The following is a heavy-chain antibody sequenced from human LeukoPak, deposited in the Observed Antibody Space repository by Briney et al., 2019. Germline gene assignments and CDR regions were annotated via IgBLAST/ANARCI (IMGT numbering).Heavy chain of an antibody. CDR3: AKGWNNWNYVHYFDY. Sequence: GGSLRLSCAASGFTFSSYGMHWVRQAPGKGLEWVAVISYDGSNKYYADSVKGRFTISRDNSKNTLYLQMNSLRAEDTAVYYCAKGWNNWNYVHYFDYWGQGTLVTVSS. V-gene: IGHV3-30*18. CDR2: ISYDGSNK. D-gene: IGHD1-7*01. J-gene: IGHJ4*02. CDR1: GFTFSSYG.